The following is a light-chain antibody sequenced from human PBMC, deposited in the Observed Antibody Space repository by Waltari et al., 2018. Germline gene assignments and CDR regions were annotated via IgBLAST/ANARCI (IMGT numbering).Light chain of an antibody. CDR3: EKYSIYPVT. Sequence: DIQMTQSPSTLSASVGDRVTIPCRASQSISSWLAWYQQKPGKAPNLLIYKASNLESGVPSRFTGSGSGTEFTLTISSLQPDDFATYYCEKYSIYPVTFGGGTKVEIK. V-gene: IGKV1-5*03. J-gene: IGKJ4*01. CDR2: KAS. CDR1: QSISSW.